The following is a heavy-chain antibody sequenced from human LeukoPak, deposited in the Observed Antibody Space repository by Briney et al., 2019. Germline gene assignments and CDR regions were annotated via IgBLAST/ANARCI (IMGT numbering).Heavy chain of an antibody. CDR1: GGSITSGNYY. CDR2: IYTTGYT. Sequence: SETLSLTCTVSGGSITSGNYYWSWIRQPAGKGLEWIGRIYTTGYTTYNPSLKSRVSISVDTSKNQFSLKLSSVTAADAAVYYCARDRYFAYWGQGTLVTVSS. J-gene: IGHJ4*02. V-gene: IGHV4-61*02. CDR3: ARDRYFAY.